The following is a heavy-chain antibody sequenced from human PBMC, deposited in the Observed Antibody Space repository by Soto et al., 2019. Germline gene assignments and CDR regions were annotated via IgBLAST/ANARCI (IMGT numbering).Heavy chain of an antibody. CDR1: GFTFRSYW. Sequence: GGSLRLSCAASGFTFRSYWIHWVRQAPGKGLVWVSRINSDGSSTSYADSVKGRFTISRDNAKNTLYLQMNSLRAEDTAVYYCARDYYRYGMDVWGQGTTVTVSS. J-gene: IGHJ6*02. CDR2: INSDGSST. V-gene: IGHV3-74*01. D-gene: IGHD3-22*01. CDR3: ARDYYRYGMDV.